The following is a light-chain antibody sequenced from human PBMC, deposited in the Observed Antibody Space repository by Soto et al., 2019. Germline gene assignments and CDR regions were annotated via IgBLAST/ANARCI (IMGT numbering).Light chain of an antibody. V-gene: IGKV3-20*01. J-gene: IGKJ4*01. CDR2: DAS. CDR3: QQYGGSPPLT. Sequence: EIVLTQSPGTLSLSPGERATLSCRASQSVSNRHLALYQQKPGQAPRLLIYDASSRTTGIPDRFSGSGSGTDFTLPISRLEPADFAVYYCQQYGGSPPLTFCGGTKVEVK. CDR1: QSVSNRH.